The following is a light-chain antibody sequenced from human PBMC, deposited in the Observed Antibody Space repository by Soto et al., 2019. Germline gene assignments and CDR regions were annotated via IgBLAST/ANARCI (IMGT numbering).Light chain of an antibody. CDR3: CSYVGTFTWV. V-gene: IGLV2-11*01. Sequence: QSALTQPRSVSDSPGQSVTISCTGTSSDVGGYNYVSWYQQHPGKAPKVMIYDVSKRPSGVPDRFSGSKSGNTASLTISGLQAEDEADYYCCSYVGTFTWVFGGGTSSPS. J-gene: IGLJ3*02. CDR1: SSDVGGYNY. CDR2: DVS.